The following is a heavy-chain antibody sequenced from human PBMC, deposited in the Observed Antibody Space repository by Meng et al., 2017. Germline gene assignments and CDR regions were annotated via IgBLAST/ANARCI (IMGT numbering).Heavy chain of an antibody. V-gene: IGHV3-30*01. CDR1: GFTFSSYA. CDR3: ARAEYYYDSSDY. CDR2: ISYDGSNK. D-gene: IGHD3-22*01. Sequence: QGQLVESGGGVVQPGRSLRLSCAASGFTFSSYAMHWVRQAPGKGLEWVAVISYDGSNKYYADSVKGRFTISRDNSKNTLYLQMNSLRAEDTAVYYCARAEYYYDSSDYWGQGTLVTVSS. J-gene: IGHJ4*02.